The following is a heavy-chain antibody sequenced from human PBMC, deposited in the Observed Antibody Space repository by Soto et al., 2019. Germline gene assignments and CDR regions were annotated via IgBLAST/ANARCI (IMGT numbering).Heavy chain of an antibody. V-gene: IGHV1-2*02. CDR1: GYTFTVYY. CDR2: INPNSGGT. Sequence: QVQLVQSGAEVKKPGASVKVSCKASGYTFTVYYMHWVRQAPGQGLEWMGWINPNSGGTNYAQKFQGRVTMTRDTSISTAYLELSRLRSDDTAVYYCAKDAVLRFLEWLSPELDYWGQGTLVTVSS. J-gene: IGHJ4*02. CDR3: AKDAVLRFLEWLSPELDY. D-gene: IGHD3-3*01.